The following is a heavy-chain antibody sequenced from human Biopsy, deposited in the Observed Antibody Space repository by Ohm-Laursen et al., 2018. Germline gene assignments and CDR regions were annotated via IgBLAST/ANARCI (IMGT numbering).Heavy chain of an antibody. CDR1: GYTFAGYY. J-gene: IGHJ6*02. V-gene: IGHV1-2*02. CDR3: ARVPAYPSIDGYYGLDL. CDR2: INPNSGNA. D-gene: IGHD3-9*01. Sequence: ASVTVSCKASGYTFAGYYLHWVRQAPGHGLGWMGWINPNSGNANYAQSFQGRLTVTRDTSISTAYMELTSLTFDDTAIYYCARVPAYPSIDGYYGLDLWGQGTPVTVSS.